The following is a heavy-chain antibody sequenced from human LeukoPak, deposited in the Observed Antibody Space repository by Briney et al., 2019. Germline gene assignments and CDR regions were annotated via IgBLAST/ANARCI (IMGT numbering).Heavy chain of an antibody. V-gene: IGHV3-7*01. J-gene: IGHJ4*02. CDR3: ARDRSSWSGAYYFDY. Sequence: GGSLRLSCAASGFTFSSYWMSWVRQAPGKGLEWVANIKQDGSEKYYVDSVKGRFTMSRDNAKNSLYLQMNSLRAEDTAVYYRARDRSSWSGAYYFDYWGQGTLVTVSA. CDR1: GFTFSSYW. CDR2: IKQDGSEK. D-gene: IGHD3-10*01.